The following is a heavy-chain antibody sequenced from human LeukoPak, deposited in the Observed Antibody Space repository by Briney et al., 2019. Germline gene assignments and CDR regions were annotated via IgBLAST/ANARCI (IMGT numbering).Heavy chain of an antibody. V-gene: IGHV3-7*01. D-gene: IGHD6-13*01. CDR1: GFTFSSYW. CDR2: IKQDGSEK. J-gene: IGHJ5*02. Sequence: GGSLRLSCAASGFTFSSYWMSWVRQAPGKGLEWVANIKQDGSEKYYVDSVKGRFTISRDNAKNSLYLQMNSLRAEDTAVYYCARKTGYSSSIYPDNWFDPWGQGTLVTVSS. CDR3: ARKTGYSSSIYPDNWFDP.